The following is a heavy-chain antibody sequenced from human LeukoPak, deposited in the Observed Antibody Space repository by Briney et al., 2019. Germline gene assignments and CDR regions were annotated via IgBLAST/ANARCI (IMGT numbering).Heavy chain of an antibody. V-gene: IGHV4-38-2*02. J-gene: IGHJ4*02. CDR3: AREGLIVGATIDY. CDR2: IYHSGST. Sequence: AETLSLTCTVSGYSISSGYYWGWIRQPPGKGLEWIGSIYHSGSTYYNPSLKSRVTISVDTSKNQFSLKLSCVTAADTAVYYCAREGLIVGATIDYWGQGTLVTVSS. CDR1: GYSISSGYY. D-gene: IGHD1-26*01.